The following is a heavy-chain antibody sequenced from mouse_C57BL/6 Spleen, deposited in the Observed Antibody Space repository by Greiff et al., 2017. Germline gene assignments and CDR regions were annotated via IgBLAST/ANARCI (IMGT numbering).Heavy chain of an antibody. V-gene: IGHV1-54*01. CDR3: ARNTVVAPFDC. CDR1: GYAFTNYL. CDR2: INPGSGGT. J-gene: IGHJ2*01. Sequence: QVQLQQSGAELVRPGTSVKVSCKASGYAFTNYLIEWVKQRPGQGLEWIGVINPGSGGTNYNGQFKGKATLTADKSASTAYMQLSRLASEDSAVYFCARNTVVAPFDCWVQGTTLTVAS. D-gene: IGHD1-1*01.